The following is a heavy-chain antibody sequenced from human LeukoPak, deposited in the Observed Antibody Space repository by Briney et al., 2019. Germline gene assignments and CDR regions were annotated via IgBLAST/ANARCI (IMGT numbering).Heavy chain of an antibody. CDR2: ISSSSSYI. V-gene: IGHV3-21*01. CDR1: GFTFSSYS. CDR3: ARDAYSYRHFDY. J-gene: IGHJ4*02. D-gene: IGHD5-18*01. Sequence: GGSLRLSCAASGFTFSSYSMNWVRQAPGKGLEWVSSISSSSSYIYYADSVKGRFTISRDNAKNSLYLQMNSLRAEDTAVYYCARDAYSYRHFDYWGQGTLVTVSS.